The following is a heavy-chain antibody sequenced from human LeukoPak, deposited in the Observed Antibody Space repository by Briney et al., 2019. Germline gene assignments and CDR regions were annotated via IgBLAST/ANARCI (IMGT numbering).Heavy chain of an antibody. Sequence: SETLSLTCTVSGGSISSGGYYWTWIRQHPGKGLEWIGYIHYSGSTNYNPSLKSRVTISIDTSKNQFSLKLGSVTAADTAVYYCASKSYYYDSSGYYRDYWGQGNLVTVSS. CDR2: IHYSGST. J-gene: IGHJ4*02. CDR1: GGSISSGGYY. CDR3: ASKSYYYDSSGYYRDY. D-gene: IGHD3-22*01. V-gene: IGHV4-31*03.